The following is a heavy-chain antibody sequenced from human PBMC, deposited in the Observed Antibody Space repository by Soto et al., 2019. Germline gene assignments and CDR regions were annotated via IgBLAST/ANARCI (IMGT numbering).Heavy chain of an antibody. Sequence: SVKVSCKASGGTFSSYAISWVRQAPGQGLEWMGGIIPIFGTANYAQKFQGRVTITADESTSTAYMELSSLRSEDTAVYYCARLWFQYSSSWYDAFDIWGQGTMVTVSS. CDR2: IIPIFGTA. J-gene: IGHJ3*02. CDR3: ARLWFQYSSSWYDAFDI. CDR1: GGTFSSYA. D-gene: IGHD6-13*01. V-gene: IGHV1-69*13.